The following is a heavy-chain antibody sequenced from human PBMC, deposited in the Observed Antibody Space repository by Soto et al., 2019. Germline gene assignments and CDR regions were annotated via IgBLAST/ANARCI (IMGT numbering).Heavy chain of an antibody. CDR3: ARGNYPKTFDY. D-gene: IGHD3-22*01. V-gene: IGHV4-30-2*01. Sequence: SETLSLTCAVSGGSITSSVSSWSWIRQPPGKGLEWIGYIYHSGSTSYNPSLKSRVTMSVDRSKNQFSLKLSSVTAADTAVYYCARGNYPKTFDYWGPGTLVAVSS. J-gene: IGHJ4*02. CDR1: GGSITSSVSS. CDR2: IYHSGST.